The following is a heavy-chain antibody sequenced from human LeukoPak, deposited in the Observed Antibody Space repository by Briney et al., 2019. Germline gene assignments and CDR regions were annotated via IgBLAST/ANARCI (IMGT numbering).Heavy chain of an antibody. CDR2: IYSGGST. CDR3: ARANGSRDAFDI. D-gene: IGHD1-26*01. Sequence: GGSLRLSCAASGFTVSSSYMSWVRQAPGKGLEWVSVIYSGGSTYYADSVKGRFTISRDNSKNTLYLQMNSLRAEDTAVYYCARANGSRDAFDIWGQGTMVTVSS. J-gene: IGHJ3*02. V-gene: IGHV3-66*01. CDR1: GFTVSSSY.